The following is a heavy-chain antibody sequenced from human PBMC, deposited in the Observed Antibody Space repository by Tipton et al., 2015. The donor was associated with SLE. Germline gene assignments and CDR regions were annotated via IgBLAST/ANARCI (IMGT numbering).Heavy chain of an antibody. CDR1: GYAFPAYS. V-gene: IGHV1-2*02. D-gene: IGHD3-16*01. CDR2: INPSSGGT. CDR3: TTEVVGGGKAFDI. J-gene: IGHJ3*02. Sequence: QVQLVQSGAEVKKPGASVKVSCKASGYAFPAYSFHWVRLAPGQGLQWVGWINPSSGGTKYPQKFQGRVTITRDTSTSTVYMELSGLKPDDTAIYFCTTEVVGGGKAFDIWGQGTLVTVSS.